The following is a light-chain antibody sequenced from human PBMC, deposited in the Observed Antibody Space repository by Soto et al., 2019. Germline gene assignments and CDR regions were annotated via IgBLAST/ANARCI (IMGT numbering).Light chain of an antibody. Sequence: EIVLTQSPGTLSLSPGERATLSCRASQSVSSSYLAWYQQKPGQAPRLLIYGASSRTTGIPYRFSGSGSGTDFVLTISRLEPEYFAAYYCQQYGSSPPFTFGQGTKLEIK. CDR2: GAS. J-gene: IGKJ2*01. CDR3: QQYGSSPPFT. V-gene: IGKV3-20*01. CDR1: QSVSSSY.